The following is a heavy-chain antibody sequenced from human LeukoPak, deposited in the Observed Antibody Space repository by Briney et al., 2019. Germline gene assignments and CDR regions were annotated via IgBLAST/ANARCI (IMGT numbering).Heavy chain of an antibody. V-gene: IGHV1-24*01. CDR1: GYTLTELS. D-gene: IGHD2-2*01. CDR3: ATLQLPTLKAYYGMDV. J-gene: IGHJ6*02. CDR2: FDPEDGET. Sequence: ASVKVSCKVSGYTLTELSMHWVRQAPGKGLEWMGGFDPEDGETIYAQKFQGRVTMTEDTSTDTAYIELSSLRSEDTAVYYCATLQLPTLKAYYGMDVWGQGTTVTVSS.